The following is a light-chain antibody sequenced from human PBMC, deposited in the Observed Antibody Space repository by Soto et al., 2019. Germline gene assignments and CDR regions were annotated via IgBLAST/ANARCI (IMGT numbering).Light chain of an antibody. J-gene: IGKJ4*01. V-gene: IGKV1-33*01. Sequence: DIQMTQSPSSLSASVGDSVTITCQASQDISNYLNWYQQIPGKAPKLLIYDAFNLKAGVPSRFSGGASGTSFTLTISSLQPEDASTYYCQQYDNLPFTFGGGTKVEI. CDR3: QQYDNLPFT. CDR2: DAF. CDR1: QDISNY.